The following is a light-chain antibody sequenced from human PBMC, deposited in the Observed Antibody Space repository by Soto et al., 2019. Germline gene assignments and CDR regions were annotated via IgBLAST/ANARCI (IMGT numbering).Light chain of an antibody. CDR2: ATS. Sequence: EIVLTQSPGTLSLSPGERATLSCRASQSVSSSYLTWYQQKPGQPPRLVMYATSSRATGIPARFSGSGSGTDFTLTISRLEPEDFAVYYCHQYGSSSWTFGQGTKVDIK. CDR3: HQYGSSSWT. CDR1: QSVSSSY. V-gene: IGKV3-20*01. J-gene: IGKJ1*01.